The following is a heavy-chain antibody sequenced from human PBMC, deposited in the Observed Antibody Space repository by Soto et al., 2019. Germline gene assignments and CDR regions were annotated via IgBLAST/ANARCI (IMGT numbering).Heavy chain of an antibody. J-gene: IGHJ4*02. CDR1: GYGFTTCG. CDR2: ISAHNGNT. D-gene: IGHD1-1*01. Sequence: QVHLVQSGAEVKKPGASVKVSCKVSGYGFTTCGITWVRQAPGQGLEWMAWISAHNGNTNYAQKVQGRVTVTRDTSTSTAYMELRSLRYDDTAVYYCARGRYGDYWGQGALVTVSS. CDR3: ARGRYGDY. V-gene: IGHV1-18*01.